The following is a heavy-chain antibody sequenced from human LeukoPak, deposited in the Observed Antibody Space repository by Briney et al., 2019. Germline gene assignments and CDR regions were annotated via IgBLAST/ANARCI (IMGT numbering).Heavy chain of an antibody. Sequence: SETLSLTCSVSGDSISNYYWSWIRQPPGKGLEWIGYIYYSGSTNYNPSLKSRATISVDTSKNQFSLNLNSVTAADTAVYYCARDSMAASAFDIWGQGTMVTVSS. V-gene: IGHV4-59*01. CDR1: GDSISNYY. D-gene: IGHD5-24*01. J-gene: IGHJ3*02. CDR2: IYYSGST. CDR3: ARDSMAASAFDI.